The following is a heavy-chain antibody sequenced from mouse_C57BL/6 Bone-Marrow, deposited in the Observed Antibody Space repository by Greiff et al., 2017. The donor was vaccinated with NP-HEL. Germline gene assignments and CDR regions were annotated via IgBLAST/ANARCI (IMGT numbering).Heavy chain of an antibody. CDR3: ARSYYGSAMDY. CDR1: GFTFTDYY. J-gene: IGHJ4*01. Sequence: EVKLMESGGGLVQPGGSLSLSCAASGFTFTDYYMSWVRQPPGKALEWLGFIRNKANGYTTEYSASVKGRFTISRDNSQSILYLQMNALRAEDSATYYCARSYYGSAMDYWGQGTSVTVSS. CDR2: IRNKANGYTT. D-gene: IGHD1-1*01. V-gene: IGHV7-3*01.